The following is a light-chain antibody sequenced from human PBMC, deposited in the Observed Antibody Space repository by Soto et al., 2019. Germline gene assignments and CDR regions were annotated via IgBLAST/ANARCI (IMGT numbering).Light chain of an antibody. CDR2: WAS. CDR3: THHQTPSFT. J-gene: IGKJ2*01. CDR1: QTVLYSTDNRNY. Sequence: DIVMTQSPESLAVSLGESATINCKSSQTVLYSTDNRNYLAWHQQKPGQPPKLLIFWASTRESGVPDRFSGRGSGTDFTPTTMTLQTDLVSVYSSTHHQTPSFTSGQETQLQIK. V-gene: IGKV4-1*01.